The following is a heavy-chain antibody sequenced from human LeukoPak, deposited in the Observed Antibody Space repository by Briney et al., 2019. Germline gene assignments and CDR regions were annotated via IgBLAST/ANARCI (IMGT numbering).Heavy chain of an antibody. CDR2: ISDSGGRT. V-gene: IGHV3-23*01. D-gene: IGHD3-22*01. CDR1: GIALSNYG. Sequence: GGSLRLSCAVSGIALSNYGMSWVRQAPGKGLEWVAGISDSGGRTNYADSVKGRFTISRDNPKNTLILQMNSLRPEDTAVYFCAKRGVVIRVILVGFHKEAYYFDSWGQGALVTVSS. CDR3: AKRGVVIRVILVGFHKEAYYFDS. J-gene: IGHJ4*02.